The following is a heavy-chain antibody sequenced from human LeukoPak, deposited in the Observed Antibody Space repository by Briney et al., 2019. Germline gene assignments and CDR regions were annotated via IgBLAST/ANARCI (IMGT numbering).Heavy chain of an antibody. D-gene: IGHD3-22*01. CDR2: INPTSGGT. CDR1: GYTFTDYY. CDR3: AGEDNSSGYRPFDI. J-gene: IGHJ3*02. V-gene: IGHV1-2*06. Sequence: ASVMVSCKASGYTFTDYYIHWVRQAPGQGLEWMGRINPTSGGTTSAQKFQGRVTMTRDMSMSTAYMELSRLRSVDTAVYYCAGEDNSSGYRPFDIWGQGTMVTVPS.